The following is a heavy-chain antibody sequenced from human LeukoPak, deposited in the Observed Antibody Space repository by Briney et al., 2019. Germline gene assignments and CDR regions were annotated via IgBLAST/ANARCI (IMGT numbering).Heavy chain of an antibody. J-gene: IGHJ4*02. Sequence: GRSLRLSCAASGFTFRSYAMSWVRQAPGKGLEWVSAISGSGGSTYYADSVKGRFTISRDNSKNTLYLQMNSVRAEDTAVYYCASHVSSIAAAGIDYWGQGTLVAVSS. CDR1: GFTFRSYA. D-gene: IGHD6-13*01. CDR3: ASHVSSIAAAGIDY. CDR2: ISGSGGST. V-gene: IGHV3-23*01.